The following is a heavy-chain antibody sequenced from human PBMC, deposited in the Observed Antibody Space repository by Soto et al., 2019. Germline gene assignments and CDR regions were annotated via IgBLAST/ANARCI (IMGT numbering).Heavy chain of an antibody. D-gene: IGHD3-3*01. CDR3: ARRFLEWLLPLSYFDY. Sequence: VGSLRLSCAASGFTFSSYSMSWVRQAPGKGLEWVSSISSSSSYIYYADSVKGRFTISRDNAKNSLYLQMNSLRAEDTAVYYCARRFLEWLLPLSYFDYWGQGTLVTVSS. J-gene: IGHJ4*02. V-gene: IGHV3-21*01. CDR1: GFTFSSYS. CDR2: ISSSSSYI.